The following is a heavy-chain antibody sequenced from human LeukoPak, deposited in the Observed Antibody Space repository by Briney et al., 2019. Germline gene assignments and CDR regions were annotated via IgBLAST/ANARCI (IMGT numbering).Heavy chain of an antibody. CDR1: GYTFTGYY. Sequence: GASVKVSCKASGYTFTGYYMHWVRQAPGQGLEWMGWINPNSGGTNTAQKFQGRVTITRDTSLNTAYMELSRLRSDDTAVYYCARVNNYYDSSGYLYYFDNWGQGTLVTVSS. V-gene: IGHV1-2*02. CDR2: INPNSGGT. D-gene: IGHD3-22*01. CDR3: ARVNNYYDSSGYLYYFDN. J-gene: IGHJ4*02.